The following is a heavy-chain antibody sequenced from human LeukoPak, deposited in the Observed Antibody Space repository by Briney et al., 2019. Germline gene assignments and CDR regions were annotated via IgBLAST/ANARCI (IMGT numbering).Heavy chain of an antibody. CDR2: IYYSGKT. J-gene: IGHJ4*02. CDR1: GSYINNYY. Sequence: SETLSLTCSVSGSYINNYYWGWIRQAPGKGPEWIGSIYYSGKTYYNSSLRSRVTISLDKSKNQFSLKLSSVTAADTAVYYCASRAHGIAARTNFDYWGQGTLVTVSS. V-gene: IGHV4-39*07. D-gene: IGHD6-6*01. CDR3: ASRAHGIAARTNFDY.